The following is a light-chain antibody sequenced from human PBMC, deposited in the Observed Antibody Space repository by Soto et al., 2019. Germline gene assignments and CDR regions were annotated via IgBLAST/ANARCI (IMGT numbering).Light chain of an antibody. Sequence: PRSVTVAAAQAARIICKGNNMGSKSVHWYQQKPGQAPVLVVYDDSDRPSGIPERFCGSNSGNTATLTISRVEDVDDAADDCQVWDRSTDHLYVFSTETKVT. CDR2: DDS. V-gene: IGLV3-21*02. J-gene: IGLJ1*01. CDR1: NMGSKS. CDR3: QVWDRSTDHLYV.